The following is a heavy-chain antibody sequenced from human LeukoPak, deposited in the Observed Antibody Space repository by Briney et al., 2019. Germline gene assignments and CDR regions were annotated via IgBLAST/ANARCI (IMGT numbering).Heavy chain of an antibody. J-gene: IGHJ4*02. CDR3: AKGVDSSGTYYFDY. CDR2: ISWNSGSI. V-gene: IGHV3-9*01. CDR1: GFTFDDYA. D-gene: IGHD3-22*01. Sequence: GGSLRLSCAASGFTFDDYAMHWVRQASGKGLERVSGISWNSGSIGYADSVKGRFTISRDNAKNSLYLQMNSLRAEDTALYYCAKGVDSSGTYYFDYWGQGTLVTVSS.